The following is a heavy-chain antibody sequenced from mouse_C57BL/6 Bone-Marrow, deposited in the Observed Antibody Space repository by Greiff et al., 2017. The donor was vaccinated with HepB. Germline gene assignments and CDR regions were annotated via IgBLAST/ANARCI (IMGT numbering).Heavy chain of an antibody. Sequence: VQLQQPGAELVKPGASVKLSCKASGYTFTSYWMHWVKQRPGQGLEWIGMIHPNSGSTNYNEKFKSKATLTVDKSSSTAYMQLSSLTSEDSAVYYCAREDYYGSSYVENAMDYWGQGTSVTVSS. V-gene: IGHV1-64*01. CDR3: AREDYYGSSYVENAMDY. J-gene: IGHJ4*01. CDR1: GYTFTSYW. CDR2: IHPNSGST. D-gene: IGHD1-1*01.